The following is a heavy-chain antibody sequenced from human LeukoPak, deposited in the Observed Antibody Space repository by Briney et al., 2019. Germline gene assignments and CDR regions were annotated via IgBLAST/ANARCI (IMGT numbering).Heavy chain of an antibody. CDR1: GFTFSSYG. Sequence: GGSLRLSCAASGFTFSSYGMHWVRQAPGKGLEWVAVISYDGSNKYYADSVKGRFTISRDNSKNTLYLQMNSLRAEDTAVYYCAKEVDYDFWSGYPPFDYWGQGTLVTVSS. D-gene: IGHD3-3*01. J-gene: IGHJ4*02. CDR2: ISYDGSNK. V-gene: IGHV3-30*18. CDR3: AKEVDYDFWSGYPPFDY.